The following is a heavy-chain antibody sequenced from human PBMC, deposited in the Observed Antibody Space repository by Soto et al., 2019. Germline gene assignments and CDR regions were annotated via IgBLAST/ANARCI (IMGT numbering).Heavy chain of an antibody. CDR2: INHSGST. D-gene: IGHD2-15*01. CDR1: GGSFSGYY. Sequence: SETLSLTCAVYGGSFSGYYWSWIRQPPGKGLEWIGEINHSGSTNYNPSLKSRVTISVDTSKNQFSLKLSSVTAADTAVYYCARGXVICSGGSCFWYNWFDPWGQGTLVTVSS. J-gene: IGHJ5*02. V-gene: IGHV4-34*01. CDR3: ARGXVICSGGSCFWYNWFDP.